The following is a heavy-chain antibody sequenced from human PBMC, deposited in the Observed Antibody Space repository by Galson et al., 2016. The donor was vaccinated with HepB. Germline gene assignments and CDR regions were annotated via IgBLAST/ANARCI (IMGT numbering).Heavy chain of an antibody. Sequence: QSGAEVKEPGESLKISCKGSGYTFTNYWIGWVRQMPGKGLEWMAMVYPGDSGTRYSPSFRGQVTISADKFSSTAYLQWSSLQASDTAVYYCARRGIAVAGRGGIDYWGQGTLVTVSS. J-gene: IGHJ4*02. CDR3: ARRGIAVAGRGGIDY. D-gene: IGHD6-19*01. CDR2: VYPGDSGT. CDR1: GYTFTNYW. V-gene: IGHV5-51*01.